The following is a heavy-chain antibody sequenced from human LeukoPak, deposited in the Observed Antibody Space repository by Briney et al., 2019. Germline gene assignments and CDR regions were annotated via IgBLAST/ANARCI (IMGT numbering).Heavy chain of an antibody. Sequence: PGGSLRLSCAASGFTFSSYAMSWVRQAPGKGLEWVSAISGSGGSTYYADSVKGRFTISRDNSKNTLYLQMNSLRAEDTAVYYCAKGGLRYFDWSGPRFDYWGQGTLVTVSS. D-gene: IGHD3-9*01. J-gene: IGHJ4*02. CDR3: AKGGLRYFDWSGPRFDY. CDR2: ISGSGGST. CDR1: GFTFSSYA. V-gene: IGHV3-23*01.